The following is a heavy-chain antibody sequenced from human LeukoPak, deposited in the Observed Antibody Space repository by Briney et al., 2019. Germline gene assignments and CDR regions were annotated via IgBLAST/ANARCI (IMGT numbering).Heavy chain of an antibody. J-gene: IGHJ5*02. V-gene: IGHV4-4*02. CDR1: GGSISSSNW. CDR3: ARGQDIVVVPAAIWFDP. D-gene: IGHD2-2*01. Sequence: PSGTLSLTCAVSGGSISSSNWWSWVRQPPGKGLEWIGEIYHSGSTNYNPSLKSRVTISVDKSKNQFSLKPSSVTAADTAVYYCARGQDIVVVPAAIWFDPWGQGTLVTVSS. CDR2: IYHSGST.